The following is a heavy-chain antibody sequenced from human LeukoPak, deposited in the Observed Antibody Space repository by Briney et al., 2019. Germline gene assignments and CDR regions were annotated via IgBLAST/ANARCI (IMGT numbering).Heavy chain of an antibody. CDR1: GFTVSSKY. J-gene: IGHJ4*02. Sequence: PGGSLKLSCAASGFTVSSKYISWVRQAPGKGLEWLSVIYDIGGTYYADSVKARFTISRDNSKNTLYLQMNSLRAEDMAVYYCARLATSSGSYVDYWGQGTLVTVSS. D-gene: IGHD1-26*01. CDR2: IYDIGGT. V-gene: IGHV3-53*01. CDR3: ARLATSSGSYVDY.